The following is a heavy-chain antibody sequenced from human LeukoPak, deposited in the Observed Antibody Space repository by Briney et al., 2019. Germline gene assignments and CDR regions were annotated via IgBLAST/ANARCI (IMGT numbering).Heavy chain of an antibody. Sequence: PETLSLTSTVSRGSTSSDYWSCIRQPPRKGLEWSGYIYYSRSTNYTPSLTRRVTISVATSKNQFSRKLSSVTAAETAVYYCARARSISRGQGLGDDAFDIWGQGTMVTVSS. CDR3: ARARSISRGQGLGDDAFDI. V-gene: IGHV4-59*01. J-gene: IGHJ3*02. CDR2: IYYSRST. D-gene: IGHD3-10*01. CDR1: RGSTSSDY.